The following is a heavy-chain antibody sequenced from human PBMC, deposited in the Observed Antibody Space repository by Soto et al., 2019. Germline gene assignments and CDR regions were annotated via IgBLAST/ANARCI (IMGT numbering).Heavy chain of an antibody. D-gene: IGHD2-2*01. V-gene: IGHV4-59*04. CDR1: GGSISSYY. CDR2: IYHSGST. J-gene: IGHJ5*02. CDR3: ARVPDR. Sequence: SETLSLTCTVSGGSISSYYWSWIRQPPGKGLEWIGYIYHSGSTYYNPSPKSRVTISVDTSKNQFSLKLSSVTAADTAVYYCARVPDRWGQGTLVTVSS.